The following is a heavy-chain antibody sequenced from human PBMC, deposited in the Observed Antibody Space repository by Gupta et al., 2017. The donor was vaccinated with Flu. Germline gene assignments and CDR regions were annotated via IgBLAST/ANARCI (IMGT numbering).Heavy chain of an antibody. V-gene: IGHV3-23*01. CDR2: ITGGGSNT. Sequence: EVQLLESGGGWEQHGGSLRLSWAASGFTFSNYAMRWVRQAPGQGLEWVSTITGGGSNTYYADSVKGRFTISGDSSKKTVYLQMNSLRAEDTAVYYCAKGANWAFEIWGQGTMVTVSS. CDR3: AKGANWAFEI. J-gene: IGHJ3*02. CDR1: GFTFSNYA. D-gene: IGHD1-1*01.